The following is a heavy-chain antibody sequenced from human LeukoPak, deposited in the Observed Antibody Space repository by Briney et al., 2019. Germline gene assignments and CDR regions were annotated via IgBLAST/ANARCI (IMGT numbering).Heavy chain of an antibody. V-gene: IGHV4-4*07. CDR3: ARASYYRGSGSYFNPWLDP. CDR1: GGSISSYY. D-gene: IGHD3-10*01. J-gene: IGHJ5*02. CDR2: ISTSGST. Sequence: SETLSLTCTVSGGSISSYYWSWIRQPAGKGLEWIGRISTSGSTNYNPSLKSRVSMSVDTSKNQFSLKLSSVTAADTAVYYCARASYYRGSGSYFNPWLDPWGQGTLVTVSS.